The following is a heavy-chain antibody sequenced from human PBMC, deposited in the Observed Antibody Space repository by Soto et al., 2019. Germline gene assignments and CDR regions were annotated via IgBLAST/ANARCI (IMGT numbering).Heavy chain of an antibody. J-gene: IGHJ5*01. Sequence: SETLSLTCTVSGGSISSSYWSWIQQPPGKGLEWIGYIYDSGSTYYNSSLKSRVTMSVDTSKNQFSLKLDSVTVTDTAVYYCARHGLEGSTGTCYETFFYSWGQGTLVTVAS. CDR1: GGSISSSY. CDR2: IYDSGST. V-gene: IGHV4-59*08. CDR3: ARHGLEGSTGTCYETFFYS. D-gene: IGHD2-15*01.